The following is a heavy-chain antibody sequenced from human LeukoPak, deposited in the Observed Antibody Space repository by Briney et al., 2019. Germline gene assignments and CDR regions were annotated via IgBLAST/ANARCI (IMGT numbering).Heavy chain of an antibody. V-gene: IGHV6-1*01. Sequence: SQTLSLTCAISGDSVSSNSAAWNWIRQSPSRGLEWLGRTYYRSKWYNDYAVSVKSRITINPDTSKNQFSLQLNSVTPEDTAVYYCARDLGGARDYYDSSTITIGFDPWGQGTLVTVSS. CDR1: GDSVSSNSAA. CDR3: ARDLGGARDYYDSSTITIGFDP. J-gene: IGHJ5*02. CDR2: TYYRSKWYN. D-gene: IGHD3-22*01.